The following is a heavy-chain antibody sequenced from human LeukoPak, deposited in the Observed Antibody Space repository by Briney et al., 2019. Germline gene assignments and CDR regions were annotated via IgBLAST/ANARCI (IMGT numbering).Heavy chain of an antibody. Sequence: HTGGSLRLSCAASGFTFRSYSMHWVCQAPGKGLEWVSYISSTSSTIYYADSVKGRFTISRDNAKNSLYLQMNSLRDEDTAVYYCARAAPYYYDSSGYSAFDSWGQGTMVTVSA. CDR2: ISSTSSTI. V-gene: IGHV3-48*02. D-gene: IGHD3-22*01. CDR3: ARAAPYYYDSSGYSAFDS. J-gene: IGHJ3*02. CDR1: GFTFRSYS.